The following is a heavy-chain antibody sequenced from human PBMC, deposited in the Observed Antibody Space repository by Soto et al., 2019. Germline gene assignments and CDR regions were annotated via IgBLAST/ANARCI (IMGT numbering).Heavy chain of an antibody. D-gene: IGHD3-3*01. CDR1: GFTFSSYA. V-gene: IGHV3-23*01. CDR3: AKDGSLFLKWLLPDDDFDF. CDR2: ISGSGGST. Sequence: EGSLRLSCAASGFTFSSYAMSWVRQAPGKGLEWVSAISGSGGSTYYADSVKGRFTISRDNSKNTPYLQMNSLRAEDTAVYYCAKDGSLFLKWLLPDDDFDFWGQVPMGTFSS. J-gene: IGHJ3*01.